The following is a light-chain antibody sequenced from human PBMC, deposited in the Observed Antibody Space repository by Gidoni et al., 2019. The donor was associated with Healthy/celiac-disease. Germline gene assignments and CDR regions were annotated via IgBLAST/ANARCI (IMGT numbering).Light chain of an antibody. CDR1: SSDVGGYNY. CDR3: SSYTSSSVV. CDR2: DVS. Sequence: QSALTQPASVSGSPGQSITISCTGTSSDVGGYNYVPWYQQHPGKAPKLMIHDVSNRPSGVSNRFSGSKSGNTASLTISGLQAEDEADYYCSSYTSSSVVFGGGTKLTVL. J-gene: IGLJ2*01. V-gene: IGLV2-14*03.